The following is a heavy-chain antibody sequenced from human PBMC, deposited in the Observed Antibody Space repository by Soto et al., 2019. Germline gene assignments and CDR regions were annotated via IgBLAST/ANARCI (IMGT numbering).Heavy chain of an antibody. CDR1: GYTFTGYY. V-gene: IGHV1-2*02. Sequence: RASVKVSCKTSGYTFTGYYIHLIRQAPGQGLEWMGWINPNNGDSDYSQEFQGRVTMTSDTSITTAYMQLTRLRSDDTAVYYCARREQWLENFAFWGQGSLVTVSS. CDR3: ARREQWLENFAF. D-gene: IGHD6-19*01. J-gene: IGHJ4*02. CDR2: INPNNGDS.